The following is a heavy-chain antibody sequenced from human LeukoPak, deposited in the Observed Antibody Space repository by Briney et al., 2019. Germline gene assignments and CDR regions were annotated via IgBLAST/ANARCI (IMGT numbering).Heavy chain of an antibody. CDR2: IDQDGSDK. CDR3: ARDLVSGSYGGWFDP. D-gene: IGHD1-26*01. CDR1: GFTFSSYW. J-gene: IGHJ5*02. V-gene: IGHV3-7*01. Sequence: GGSLRLSCAASGFTFSSYWMSWVRQAPGKGLEWVASIDQDGSDKFSVDSVKGRFTISRDNSKNTLYLQVSSLRPEDTAVYYCARDLVSGSYGGWFDPRGQGTLVTVSS.